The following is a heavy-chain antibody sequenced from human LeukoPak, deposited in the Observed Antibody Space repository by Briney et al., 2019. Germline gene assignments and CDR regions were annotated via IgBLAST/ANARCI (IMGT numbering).Heavy chain of an antibody. CDR2: ISGSGGST. V-gene: IGHV3-23*01. CDR3: TKGTIWLPFDY. Sequence: GGSLRLSCVASGFTFSNNGMDWVRQAPGKGLEWVSAISGSGGSTYYADSVKGRFTISRDNSKNTLYLQMNSLRAEDTAVYYCTKGTIWLPFDYWGQGTLVTVSS. D-gene: IGHD5-18*01. CDR1: GFTFSNNG. J-gene: IGHJ4*02.